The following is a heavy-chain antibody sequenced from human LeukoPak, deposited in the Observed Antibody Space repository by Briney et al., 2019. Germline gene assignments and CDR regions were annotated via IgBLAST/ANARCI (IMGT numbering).Heavy chain of an antibody. Sequence: GGSLRLSCAASGFTFSDYYMSWIRQAPGKGLEWVSYISSSGSTIYYADSVKGRFTISRDNAKNSLYLQMNSLRAEDTAVYYCAGLNTVTTAFDYWGQGTLVTVSS. V-gene: IGHV3-11*01. D-gene: IGHD4-17*01. CDR2: ISSSGSTI. J-gene: IGHJ4*02. CDR3: AGLNTVTTAFDY. CDR1: GFTFSDYY.